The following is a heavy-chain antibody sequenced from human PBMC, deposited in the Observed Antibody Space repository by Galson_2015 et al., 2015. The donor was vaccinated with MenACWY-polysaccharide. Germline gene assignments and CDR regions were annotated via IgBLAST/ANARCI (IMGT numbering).Heavy chain of an antibody. CDR3: ARGYSAYD. CDR1: GFTFSTYW. D-gene: IGHD5-12*01. Sequence: CLRLGCAASGFTFSTYWMHWVRQAPGTGLVWVSRIKSDGSSTNYAASVKGRFTISRDNAKNTLYLQMNSLRAEDTALYYCARGYSAYDWGQGTLVTVSA. V-gene: IGHV3-74*01. J-gene: IGHJ4*02. CDR2: IKSDGSST.